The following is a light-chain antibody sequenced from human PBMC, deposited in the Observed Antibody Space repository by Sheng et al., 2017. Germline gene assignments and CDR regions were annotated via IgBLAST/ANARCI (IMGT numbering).Light chain of an antibody. CDR2: DAS. V-gene: IGKV3-20*01. CDR3: QQYGSSPRT. J-gene: IGKJ1*01. Sequence: EIVLTQSPGTLSLSPGQRATLSCRASQSVSSNSLAWYQQKPGQAPRLLIYDASSRATGIPDRFSGSGSGTDFTLTISRLEPEDLAVYYCQQYGSSPRTFGQGTKVEIK. CDR1: QSVSSNS.